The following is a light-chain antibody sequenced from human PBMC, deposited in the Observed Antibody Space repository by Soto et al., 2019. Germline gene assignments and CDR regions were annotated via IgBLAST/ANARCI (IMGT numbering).Light chain of an antibody. Sequence: EIVLMQSPDTLSLSPGERATLSCRASETISSHYIAWYQQKPGQAPRLLIFGASTRATGIPDRFSGSWSGTDSTLTISRLEPEDFAVYYCQNFGDSPFTFGPGTKVDIK. J-gene: IGKJ3*01. CDR2: GAS. CDR3: QNFGDSPFT. CDR1: ETISSHY. V-gene: IGKV3-20*01.